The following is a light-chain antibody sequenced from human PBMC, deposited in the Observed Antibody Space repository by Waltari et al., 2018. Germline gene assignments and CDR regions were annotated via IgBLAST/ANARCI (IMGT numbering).Light chain of an antibody. J-gene: IGKJ4*02. V-gene: IGKV2-28*01. Sequence: DIVMTQSPLSLPVTLGEPASIPCRSSQSLRRSNGYHYLDWYLQKPGQSPLPLIFLGSNRASGVPDRFSGSGSGTDFTLKISRVEAEDVGVYYCMQAEQNPLTFGGGTKVEIK. CDR2: LGS. CDR1: QSLRRSNGYHY. CDR3: MQAEQNPLT.